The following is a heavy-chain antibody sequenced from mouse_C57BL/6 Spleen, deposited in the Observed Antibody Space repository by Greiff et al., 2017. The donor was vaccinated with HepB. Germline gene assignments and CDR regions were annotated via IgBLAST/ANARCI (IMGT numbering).Heavy chain of an antibody. J-gene: IGHJ3*01. CDR2: ILPGSGST. CDR1: GYTFTGYW. D-gene: IGHD2-5*01. CDR3: ASYYSNPAWFAD. V-gene: IGHV1-9*01. Sequence: VQLEESGAELMKPGASVKLSCKATGYTFTGYWIEWVKQRPGHGLEWIGEILPGSGSTNYNEKFKGKATLTADTSSNTTYMQLSSLTTEDSAILYCASYYSNPAWFADWGKGTLVTVSA.